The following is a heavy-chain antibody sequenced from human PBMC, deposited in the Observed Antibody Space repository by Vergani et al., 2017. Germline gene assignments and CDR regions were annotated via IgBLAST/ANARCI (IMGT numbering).Heavy chain of an antibody. CDR3: ARYYDIWTGYYADAFDI. J-gene: IGHJ3*02. Sequence: QVQLVESGGGVVQPGRSLRLSCAASGFTFSSYGMHWVRQAPGKGLEWVAVISYDGSNKYYADSVKGRFTISRDNYKNTLYLQMNSLRAEDTAVYYCARYYDIWTGYYADAFDIWGQGTMVTVSS. V-gene: IGHV3-30*03. D-gene: IGHD3-9*01. CDR2: ISYDGSNK. CDR1: GFTFSSYG.